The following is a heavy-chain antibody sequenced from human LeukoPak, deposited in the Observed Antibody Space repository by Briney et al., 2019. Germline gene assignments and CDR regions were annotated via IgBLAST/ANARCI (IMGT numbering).Heavy chain of an antibody. V-gene: IGHV3-23*01. D-gene: IGHD3-22*01. CDR1: GITLSNYG. CDR2: ISDSGGTT. Sequence: GGSLRLSCAVSGITLSNYGMSWARQAPGKGLQWVAGISDSGGTTKYADSVKGRFTISRDNPRNTLYLQMSGLRPEDTAVYFCAKRGVVIRVILVGFHKQANYFDSWGQGVLVTVSS. J-gene: IGHJ4*02. CDR3: AKRGVVIRVILVGFHKQANYFDS.